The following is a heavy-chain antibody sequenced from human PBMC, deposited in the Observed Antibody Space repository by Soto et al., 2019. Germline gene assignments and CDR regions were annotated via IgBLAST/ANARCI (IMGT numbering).Heavy chain of an antibody. D-gene: IGHD3-3*01. Sequence: ASVKVSCKASGYTFTSYGISWVRQAPGQGPEWMGWISAYNGNTNYAQKLQGRVTMTTDTSTSTAYMELRSLRSDDTAVYYCARARGLRFLEWPPGYWGQGTLVTVSS. V-gene: IGHV1-18*01. J-gene: IGHJ4*02. CDR2: ISAYNGNT. CDR3: ARARGLRFLEWPPGY. CDR1: GYTFTSYG.